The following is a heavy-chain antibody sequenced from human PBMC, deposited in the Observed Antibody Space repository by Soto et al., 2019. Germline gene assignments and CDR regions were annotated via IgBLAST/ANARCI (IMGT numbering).Heavy chain of an antibody. V-gene: IGHV1-69*06. D-gene: IGHD4-17*01. CDR3: ARAASPYGDYLDY. Sequence: QVQLVQSGAEVKKPGSSVNVSCKASGGTFSSYAIRWVRQAPGQGLEWMGGIIPIFGTANYAQKFQGRVTIAADKATSTAYMELSSLRSEDMAVYYCARAASPYGDYLDYWGQGTLVTVSS. J-gene: IGHJ4*02. CDR2: IIPIFGTA. CDR1: GGTFSSYA.